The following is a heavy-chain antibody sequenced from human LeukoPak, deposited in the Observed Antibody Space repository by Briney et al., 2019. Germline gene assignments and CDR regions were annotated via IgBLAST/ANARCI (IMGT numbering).Heavy chain of an antibody. CDR2: IYYTGST. J-gene: IGHJ5*02. CDR1: GGSVTSGGFY. Sequence: SETLSLTCSVSGGSVTSGGFYWGCLCQPPGKGPEWIATIYYTGSTYYNPSLNSRVTVSIDTSKNQFSLRLTSVTATDTAVYHCARHSGSGSLSRPFDPWGQGTLVTVSS. D-gene: IGHD3-10*01. CDR3: ARHSGSGSLSRPFDP. V-gene: IGHV4-39*01.